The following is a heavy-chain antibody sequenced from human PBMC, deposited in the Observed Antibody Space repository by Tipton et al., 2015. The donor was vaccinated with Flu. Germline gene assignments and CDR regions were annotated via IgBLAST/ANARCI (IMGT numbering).Heavy chain of an antibody. CDR3: ARRDYSNYVSDPKSWFDS. D-gene: IGHD4-11*01. CDR1: GGSISSGGAY. Sequence: TLSLTCTVSGGSISSGGAYWSWIRQHPGKGLEWIGGIYYSGSTYYSPSLNSRVSISVDTSNNQFSLKLNSVTAADTAVYYCARRDYSNYVSDPKSWFDSWGQGTLVTVSS. J-gene: IGHJ5*01. CDR2: IYYSGST. V-gene: IGHV4-31*03.